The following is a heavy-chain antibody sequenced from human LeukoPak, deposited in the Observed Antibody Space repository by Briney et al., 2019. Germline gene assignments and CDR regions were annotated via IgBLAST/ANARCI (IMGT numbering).Heavy chain of an antibody. D-gene: IGHD3-10*01. CDR1: GFTFSSYE. CDR2: ISSSGSTI. CDR3: ARATMVRGVPYYFDY. V-gene: IGHV3-48*03. Sequence: GGSLRLSCAASGFTFSSYEMNWVRQAPGKGLEWVSYISSSGSTIYYADSVKGRFTVSRDHAENSLYLQMNSLRAEDTALHHCARATMVRGVPYYFDYWGQGTLVTVSS. J-gene: IGHJ4*02.